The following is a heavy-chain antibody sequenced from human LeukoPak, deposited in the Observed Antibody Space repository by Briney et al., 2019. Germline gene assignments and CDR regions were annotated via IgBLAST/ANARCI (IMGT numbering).Heavy chain of an antibody. D-gene: IGHD3-10*01. V-gene: IGHV3-33*01. CDR3: ARESYGSGDYLDY. Sequence: GGSLRLSCAASGFTFSSYGMHWVRQAPGKGLEWVAVIWYDGSNKYYADSVKGRFTISRDNSKNTLYLQMNSLRADDTAVYYCARESYGSGDYLDYWGQGTLVTVSS. CDR1: GFTFSSYG. CDR2: IWYDGSNK. J-gene: IGHJ4*02.